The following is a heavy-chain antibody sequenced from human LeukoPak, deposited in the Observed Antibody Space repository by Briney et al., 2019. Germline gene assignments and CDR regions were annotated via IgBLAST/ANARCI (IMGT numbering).Heavy chain of an antibody. CDR3: AREVPYCSSTSCYPNPYDAFDI. CDR1: GFTFSSYS. D-gene: IGHD2-2*01. CDR2: ISSSSSYI. V-gene: IGHV3-21*01. J-gene: IGHJ3*02. Sequence: GGSLRLSCAASGFTFSSYSMNWVRQAPGKGLEWVSSISSSSSYIYYADSVKGRFTISRDNAKNSLYLQMNSLRAEDTAVYYCAREVPYCSSTSCYPNPYDAFDIWGQGTMVTVSS.